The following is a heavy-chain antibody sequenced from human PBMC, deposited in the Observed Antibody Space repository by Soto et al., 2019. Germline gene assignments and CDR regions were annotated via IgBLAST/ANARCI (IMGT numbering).Heavy chain of an antibody. D-gene: IGHD2-8*01. Sequence: QVQLVQSWAEVKKPGASVKVSCKASGYSFTDYHIHWVRQSPGHGLERLGRINPKSGGMSTAQKFQGWVTMTTDTAISTATREQTTLTSDDTAIYYWPRGDSTNCSHDVCSFFSNLDMDVWAQETTGTDS. CDR3: PRGDSTNCSHDVCSFFSNLDMDV. CDR2: INPKSGGM. J-gene: IGHJ6*02. CDR1: GYSFTDYH. V-gene: IGHV1-2*04.